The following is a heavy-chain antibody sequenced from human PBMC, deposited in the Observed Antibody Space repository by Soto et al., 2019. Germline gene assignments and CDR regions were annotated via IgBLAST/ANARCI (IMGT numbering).Heavy chain of an antibody. V-gene: IGHV1-69*13. CDR1: GGTFSSYA. Sequence: SVKVSCKASGGTFSSYAISWVRQAPGQGLEWMGGITPIFGTANYARKFQGRVTITADESTSTAYMELSSLRSEDTAVYYCARDRDCSGGSCYFSFYYWGQGTLVTV. J-gene: IGHJ4*02. CDR2: ITPIFGTA. CDR3: ARDRDCSGGSCYFSFYY. D-gene: IGHD2-15*01.